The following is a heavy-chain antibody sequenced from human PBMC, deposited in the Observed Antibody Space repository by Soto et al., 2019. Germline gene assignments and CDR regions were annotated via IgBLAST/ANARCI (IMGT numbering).Heavy chain of an antibody. CDR3: ARQGFGPLHCLVEV. CDR1: GGSISSYY. Sequence: QVQLQESGPGLVKPSETLSLSCTVSGGSISSYYWSWFRQSPGKRMEWIGYVHHSWGSSYNPSLQSRVAISLDTSKSPFSLKVTSVTATNTAVYYCARQGFGPLHCLVEVWGQGTTVTVSS. D-gene: IGHD3-10*01. J-gene: IGHJ6*02. CDR2: VHHSWGS. V-gene: IGHV4-59*08.